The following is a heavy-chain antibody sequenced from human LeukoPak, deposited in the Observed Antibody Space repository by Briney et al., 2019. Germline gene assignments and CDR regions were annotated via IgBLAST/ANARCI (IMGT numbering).Heavy chain of an antibody. CDR3: ARGGWRQQRLREGYYFDY. Sequence: HPGGSLRLSCAASRFSFSTYAMHWVRQAPGKGLEWVAVLSHDEANKYYADPVKGRFTVSRDNSKNTLYLQMNSLTPEDSAVYYCARGGWRQQRLREGYYFDYWGQGTPVTVSS. CDR2: LSHDEANK. CDR1: RFSFSTYA. J-gene: IGHJ4*02. D-gene: IGHD6-25*01. V-gene: IGHV3-30-3*01.